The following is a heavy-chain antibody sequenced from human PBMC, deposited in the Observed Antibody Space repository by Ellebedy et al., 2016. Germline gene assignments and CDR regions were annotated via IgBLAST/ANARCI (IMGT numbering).Heavy chain of an antibody. CDR1: GGSISSYY. CDR2: INHSGST. J-gene: IGHJ6*02. Sequence: GSLRLXXTVSGGSISSYYWSWIRQSPGKGLEWIGEINHSGSTNYNPSLKSRVTISVDTFKNQFSLKMSSVTAADTAVYYCARVTMIRGIVYYYSGMDVWGQGTTVTVSS. D-gene: IGHD3-10*01. V-gene: IGHV4-34*01. CDR3: ARVTMIRGIVYYYSGMDV.